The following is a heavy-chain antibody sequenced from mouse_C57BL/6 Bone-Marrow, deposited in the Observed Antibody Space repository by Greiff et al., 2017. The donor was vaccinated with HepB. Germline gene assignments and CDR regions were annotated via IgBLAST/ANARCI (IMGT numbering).Heavy chain of an antibody. D-gene: IGHD2-4*01. Sequence: EVQLQQSGAELVRPGASVKLSCTASGFNIKDDYMHWVNQRPEQGLEWIGWIDPENGDTEYASKFQGKATIAADTSSNTAYLQLSSLTSEDTAVYYCTTDDYEGFAFWGQGALVTVSA. CDR3: TTDDYEGFAF. J-gene: IGHJ3*01. CDR2: IDPENGDT. CDR1: GFNIKDDY. V-gene: IGHV14-4*01.